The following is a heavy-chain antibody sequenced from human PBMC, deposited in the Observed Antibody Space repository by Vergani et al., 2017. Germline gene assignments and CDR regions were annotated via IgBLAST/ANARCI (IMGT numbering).Heavy chain of an antibody. V-gene: IGHV1-18*04. CDR2: ISGYDGKT. Sequence: QVQLVQSGAEVKKPGASVTVSCKASGYTFTGYYIHWVRQAPGQGLEWLGWISGYDGKTKYVEKLQGRITVTIDTSTNSAYMELRGLRSDDTAVYYCARGGSIAAPSYLYYFYMDVWGKGTSVTVSS. D-gene: IGHD6-6*01. J-gene: IGHJ6*03. CDR3: ARGGSIAAPSYLYYFYMDV. CDR1: GYTFTGYY.